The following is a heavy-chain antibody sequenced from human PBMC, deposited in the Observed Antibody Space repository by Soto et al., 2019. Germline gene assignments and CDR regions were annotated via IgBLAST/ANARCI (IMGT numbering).Heavy chain of an antibody. J-gene: IGHJ6*02. D-gene: IGHD2-8*01. Sequence: ASVXVSFKASGYIFTYYHIHLWLQAPGQGLECLGRINPKSGGTSTAQKFQGWVTMTTDTSISTASMELTRLTSDDTAIYYCARGDSTDCSNGVCPFSYNNDMDVWGQGTTVTVSS. CDR2: INPKSGGT. CDR3: ARGDSTDCSNGVCPFSYNNDMDV. CDR1: GYIFTYYH. V-gene: IGHV1-2*04.